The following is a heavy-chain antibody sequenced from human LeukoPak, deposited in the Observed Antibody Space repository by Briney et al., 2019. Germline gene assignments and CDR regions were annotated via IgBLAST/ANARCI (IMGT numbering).Heavy chain of an antibody. D-gene: IGHD3-22*01. Sequence: PGGSLRLSCAASGFTFSSYWMSWVRQAPGKGLEWVANIKQDGSEKYYVDSVKGRFTISRDNSKNTLYLQMNSLRAEDTAVYYCAKDSLPMIVVVTTGFDPWGQGTLVTVSS. V-gene: IGHV3-7*01. J-gene: IGHJ5*02. CDR3: AKDSLPMIVVVTTGFDP. CDR1: GFTFSSYW. CDR2: IKQDGSEK.